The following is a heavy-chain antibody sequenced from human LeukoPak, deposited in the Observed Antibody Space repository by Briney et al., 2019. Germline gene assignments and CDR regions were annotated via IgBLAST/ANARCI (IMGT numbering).Heavy chain of an antibody. Sequence: GGSLRLSCTASGFTFSSYTMNWVRQAPGKGLEWVSSITIAGGTFYADSVRGRFTISRDNSKNTLDLQMNSLRVEDTAVYYCGKGRVSDWGQGTLVTVSS. V-gene: IGHV3-23*01. CDR2: ITIAGGT. D-gene: IGHD6-19*01. J-gene: IGHJ4*02. CDR3: GKGRVSD. CDR1: GFTFSSYT.